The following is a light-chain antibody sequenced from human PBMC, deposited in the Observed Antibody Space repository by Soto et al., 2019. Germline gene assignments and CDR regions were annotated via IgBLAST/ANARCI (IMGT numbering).Light chain of an antibody. J-gene: IGLJ7*01. V-gene: IGLV2-11*01. CDR2: DVT. CDR3: CSFAGSYSYV. Sequence: QSVLTQPRSVCGSPGQSVTISCTGTSSDVGRYDYVSWYQQYPGEAPKLIIYDVTERPSGVPDRFSASKSGNTASLTISGLRAEDEAAYSCCSFAGSYSYVFGGGTQLTVL. CDR1: SSDVGRYDY.